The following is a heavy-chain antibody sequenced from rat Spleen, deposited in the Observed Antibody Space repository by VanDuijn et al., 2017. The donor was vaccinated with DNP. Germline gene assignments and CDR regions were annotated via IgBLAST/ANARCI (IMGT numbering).Heavy chain of an antibody. CDR1: GFNFNDHW. CDR3: TAFAY. CDR2: ISTSGGST. J-gene: IGHJ3*01. Sequence: EVKLVESGGGLVQPGKSLKLSCAASGFNFNDHWMAWARQAPTKGLEWVATISTSGGSTYYRDSVKGRFTISRDNAKSPLYLQMNSLRSEDTATYYCTAFAYWGQGTLVTVSS. V-gene: IGHV5-27*01.